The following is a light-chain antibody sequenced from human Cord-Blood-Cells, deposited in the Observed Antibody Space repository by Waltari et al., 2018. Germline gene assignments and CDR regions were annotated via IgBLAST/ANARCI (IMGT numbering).Light chain of an antibody. J-gene: IGLJ3*02. CDR3: QSADSSAPWV. Sequence: SYELTQPPSVSVSPGQTARITCSVDALPKQYAYWYQQKPGQAPVLVIYKDSERPSGIPERFSGSSSGTTVTLTISGVQAEDEADYYCQSADSSAPWVFGGGTKLTVL. CDR1: ALPKQY. CDR2: KDS. V-gene: IGLV3-25*03.